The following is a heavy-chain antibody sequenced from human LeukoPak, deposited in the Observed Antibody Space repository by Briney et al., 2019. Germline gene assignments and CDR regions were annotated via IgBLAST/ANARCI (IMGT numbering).Heavy chain of an antibody. J-gene: IGHJ4*02. D-gene: IGHD3-10*01. CDR3: AREFADGYYGSGRYYFDY. CDR1: GGSISSGDYY. CDR2: IYYSGST. Sequence: PSETLSLTCTVSGGSISSGDYYWRWIRQPPGKGLEWIGYIYYSGSTYYNPSLKSRVTISVDTSKNQFSLKLSSVTAADTAVYYCAREFADGYYGSGRYYFDYWGQGTLVTVSS. V-gene: IGHV4-30-4*01.